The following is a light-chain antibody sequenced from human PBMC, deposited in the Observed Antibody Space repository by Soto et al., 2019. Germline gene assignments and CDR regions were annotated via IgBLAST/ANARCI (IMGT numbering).Light chain of an antibody. J-gene: IGKJ2*01. Sequence: EIVLTQSPATLSLSPGERATLSCRASQSVSSALGWYQQKPGQAPRLLIYEASNRATGIPARFSGRGSGTDFTLTISSLEPEDFAVYYCQQRSNWPRTFGQGTKLEIK. V-gene: IGKV3-11*01. CDR1: QSVSSA. CDR3: QQRSNWPRT. CDR2: EAS.